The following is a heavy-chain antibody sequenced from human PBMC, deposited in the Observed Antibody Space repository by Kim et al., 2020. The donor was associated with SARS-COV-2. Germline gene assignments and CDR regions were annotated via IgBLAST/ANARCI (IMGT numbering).Heavy chain of an antibody. V-gene: IGHV4-4*02. Sequence: TPSLKSRVTISVDKSKKQFSRKLSSVTAADTAVYYCAEGGNYYYYGMDVWGQGTTVTVSS. J-gene: IGHJ6*02. D-gene: IGHD3-16*01. CDR3: AEGGNYYYYGMDV.